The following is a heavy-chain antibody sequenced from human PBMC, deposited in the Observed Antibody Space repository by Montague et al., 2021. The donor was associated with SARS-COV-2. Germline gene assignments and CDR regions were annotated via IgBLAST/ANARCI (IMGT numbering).Heavy chain of an antibody. J-gene: IGHJ6*03. CDR2: VKHSGDT. Sequence: SQTQSLTYAVRGGSFSGYSWIWIRQPPGKGLEWIGEVKHSGDTKYNTSLKSRVAISIDTSKNQFSLKLSSVTAPDTAVYYCARLGDGVEQSPILGLAPFYYYYYIDIWGKGTAVTVS. CDR3: ARLGDGVEQSPILGLAPFYYYYYIDI. V-gene: IGHV4-34*01. D-gene: IGHD1/OR15-1a*01. CDR1: GGSFSGYS.